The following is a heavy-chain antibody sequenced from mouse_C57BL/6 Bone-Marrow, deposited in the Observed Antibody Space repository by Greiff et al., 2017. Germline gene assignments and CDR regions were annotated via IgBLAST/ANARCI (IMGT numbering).Heavy chain of an antibody. J-gene: IGHJ3*01. V-gene: IGHV14-2*01. CDR1: GFNIQDYY. Sequence: EVKLVESGAELVKPGASVKLSCTASGFNIQDYYMHWVKQRTEQGLEWIGRIDPEDGENKYAPKFQGKATITADTSSNTAYLQLSSLTSEDTAVYYCARDGYYSWFAYWGQGTLVTVSA. CDR2: IDPEDGEN. D-gene: IGHD2-3*01. CDR3: ARDGYYSWFAY.